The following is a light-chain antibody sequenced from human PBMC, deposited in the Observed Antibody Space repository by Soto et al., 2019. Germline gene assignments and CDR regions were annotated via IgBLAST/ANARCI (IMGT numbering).Light chain of an antibody. CDR3: QQYHNWPPQYT. J-gene: IGKJ2*01. V-gene: IGKV3-15*01. CDR2: GAS. CDR1: QTVASN. Sequence: EIVMTQSTATLSVSPGERATLSCRASQTVASNLAWYQQKPGQAPRLLIHGASTMATVVPVKFSVSGSGTEFTLTISSLQSEDFAVYYCQQYHNWPPQYTFGQGTKLQIK.